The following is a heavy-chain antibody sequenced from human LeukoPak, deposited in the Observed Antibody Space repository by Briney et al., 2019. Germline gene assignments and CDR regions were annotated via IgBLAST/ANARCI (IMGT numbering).Heavy chain of an antibody. Sequence: GASVKVSCKASGYTFTSYYMHWVRQAPGQGLEWMGIINPSGGSTSYAQKFQGRVTMTRDTSTSTVYMEPSSLRSEDTAVYYCASSSVVPAAMYYGMDVWGQGTTVTVSS. CDR2: INPSGGST. V-gene: IGHV1-46*01. D-gene: IGHD2-2*01. CDR1: GYTFTSYY. CDR3: ASSSVVPAAMYYGMDV. J-gene: IGHJ6*02.